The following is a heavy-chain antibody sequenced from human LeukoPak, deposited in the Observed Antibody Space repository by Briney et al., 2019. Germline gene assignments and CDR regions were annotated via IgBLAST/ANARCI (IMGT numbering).Heavy chain of an antibody. CDR2: IYHSGIT. J-gene: IGHJ4*02. CDR1: GGSISSDNW. Sequence: PSETLSLTCAVSGGSISSDNWWSWVRQPPGKGLQWIGEIYHSGITNYNPSLKSRVTISVDTSKNQFSLKLSSVTAADTAVYYCARDSTPGIAAAGTDYWGQGTLVTVSS. V-gene: IGHV4-4*02. CDR3: ARDSTPGIAAAGTDY. D-gene: IGHD6-13*01.